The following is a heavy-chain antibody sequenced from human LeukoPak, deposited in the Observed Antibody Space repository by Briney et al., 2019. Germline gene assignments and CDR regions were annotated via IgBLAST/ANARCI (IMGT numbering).Heavy chain of an antibody. V-gene: IGHV3-21*01. J-gene: IGHJ4*02. Sequence: GGSLRLSCAASGFTFSSYSMNWSRQAPGKGLELFSSISSSSSYIYYADSVKGRFTISRDNAKNSLYLQMNSLRAEDTAVYYCARDRACSSTSCYVYWGQGTLVTVSS. CDR1: GFTFSSYS. CDR2: ISSSSSYI. CDR3: ARDRACSSTSCYVY. D-gene: IGHD2-2*01.